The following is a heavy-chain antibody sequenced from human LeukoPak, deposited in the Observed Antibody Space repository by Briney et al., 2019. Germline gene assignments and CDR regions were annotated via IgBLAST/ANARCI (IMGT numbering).Heavy chain of an antibody. V-gene: IGHV4-59*01. CDR2: IYYSGST. CDR1: GVSISSYY. D-gene: IGHD3-10*01. J-gene: IGHJ4*02. CDR3: AREPESGSYNDY. Sequence: PSETLSLTCTVSGVSISSYYWSWIRQPPGKGLEWIGYIYYSGSTNYNPSLKSRVTISVDTSKTQFSLKLSSVTAADTAVYYCAREPESGSYNDYWGQGTLVTVSS.